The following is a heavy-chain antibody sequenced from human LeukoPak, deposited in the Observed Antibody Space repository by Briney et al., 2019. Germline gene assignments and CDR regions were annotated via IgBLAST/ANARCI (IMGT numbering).Heavy chain of an antibody. Sequence: SVKVSCKASGFTFTSSAMQWLRQARGQRLEWIGWIVVGSGNTNYAQKFQERVTITRDMSTGTAYMELSSLRSEDTAVYYCAAERFYSGYDRGPYFDYWGQGTLVTVSS. D-gene: IGHD5-12*01. V-gene: IGHV1-58*02. CDR1: GFTFTSSA. CDR2: IVVGSGNT. CDR3: AAERFYSGYDRGPYFDY. J-gene: IGHJ4*02.